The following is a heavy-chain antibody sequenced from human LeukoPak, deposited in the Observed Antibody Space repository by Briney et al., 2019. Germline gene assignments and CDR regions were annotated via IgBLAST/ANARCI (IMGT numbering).Heavy chain of an antibody. CDR3: AKDRPPECSSTSCFAEYFQH. V-gene: IGHV3-30*18. D-gene: IGHD2-2*01. CDR1: GFTFSSYG. CDR2: ISYDGSNK. Sequence: PGRSLRLSCAASGFTFSSYGMHWVRQAPGKGLEWVAVISYDGSNKYYADSVKGRFTISRDNSKNTLYPQMNSLRAEDTAVYYCAKDRPPECSSTSCFAEYFQHWGQGTLVTVSS. J-gene: IGHJ1*01.